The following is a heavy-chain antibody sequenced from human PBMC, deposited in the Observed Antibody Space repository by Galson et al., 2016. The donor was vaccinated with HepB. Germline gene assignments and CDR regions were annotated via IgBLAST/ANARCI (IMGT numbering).Heavy chain of an antibody. D-gene: IGHD3-22*01. CDR1: GYTFTSNG. Sequence: SCKASGYTFTSNGISWVRQAPGQGLEWMGWISTYNGNTNYAQNVQGRVTMTTDTSTSTAYMELRSLRSDDTAVYYCARAKDDGSGYYSWGYHYYGMDVWGQGTTVTVSS. V-gene: IGHV1-18*04. CDR2: ISTYNGNT. CDR3: ARAKDDGSGYYSWGYHYYGMDV. J-gene: IGHJ6*02.